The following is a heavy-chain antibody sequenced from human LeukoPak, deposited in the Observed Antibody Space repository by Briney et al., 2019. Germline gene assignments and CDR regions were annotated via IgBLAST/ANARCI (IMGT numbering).Heavy chain of an antibody. J-gene: IGHJ4*02. Sequence: PGGSLRLSCAASGFTFSSYGMHWVRRAPGKGLEWVAVVSYDGSNKFYTDSMKGRFTISRDNSKNTLYLQMNSLRTEDTAIYYCSQEDYYGSGSYLGGWGQGTLVTVSS. V-gene: IGHV3-30*18. CDR3: SQEDYYGSGSYLGG. CDR2: VSYDGSNK. CDR1: GFTFSSYG. D-gene: IGHD3-10*01.